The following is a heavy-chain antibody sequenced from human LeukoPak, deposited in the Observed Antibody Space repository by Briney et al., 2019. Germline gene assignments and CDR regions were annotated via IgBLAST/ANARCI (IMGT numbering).Heavy chain of an antibody. J-gene: IGHJ4*02. V-gene: IGHV3-33*01. CDR3: ARAYTLAAGTLDY. CDR2: IWYDGSNK. CDR1: GFTFSSYG. D-gene: IGHD3-16*01. Sequence: PGGSLRLSCAASGFTFSSYGMHWVRQAPGKGLEWVAVIWYDGSNKYYADSVKGRFTISRDNSKNTLYLQMNSLRAEDTAVYYSARAYTLAAGTLDYWGQGTLVTVSS.